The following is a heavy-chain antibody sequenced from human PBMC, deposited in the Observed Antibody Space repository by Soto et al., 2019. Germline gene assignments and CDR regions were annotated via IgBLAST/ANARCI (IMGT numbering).Heavy chain of an antibody. J-gene: IGHJ4*02. D-gene: IGHD4-17*01. CDR3: AKGAVTTNSIFDY. CDR2: ISGGGGNT. CDR1: GFTFSSYA. Sequence: EVQLLESGGGLVQPGGSLRLSCAASGFTFSSYAMTWVRQAPGKGLEWVWVISGGGGNTYYADSVKGRFTISRDNSKNTLNLQMNSLRAEDTAVYYCAKGAVTTNSIFDYWGQGTLFTVAS. V-gene: IGHV3-23*01.